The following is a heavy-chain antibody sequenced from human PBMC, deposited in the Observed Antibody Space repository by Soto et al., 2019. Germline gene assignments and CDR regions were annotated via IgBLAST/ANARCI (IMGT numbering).Heavy chain of an antibody. Sequence: GESLKISCKGSGYSFTSYWIGWVRQMPGKGLEWMGIIYPGDSDTRYSPSFQGQVTISADKSISTAYLQWSSLKASDTAMYYCARIVGYCSSTSCYTGWFDPWGQGTLVTVSS. CDR1: GYSFTSYW. CDR3: ARIVGYCSSTSCYTGWFDP. CDR2: IYPGDSDT. J-gene: IGHJ5*02. V-gene: IGHV5-51*01. D-gene: IGHD2-2*02.